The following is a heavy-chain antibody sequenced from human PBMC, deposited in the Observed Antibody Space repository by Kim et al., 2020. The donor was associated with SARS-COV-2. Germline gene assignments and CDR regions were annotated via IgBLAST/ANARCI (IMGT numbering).Heavy chain of an antibody. CDR2: SGHGGTT. Sequence: SETLSLTCSASGGSISHFYWSWIRQSPGKGLEWIGESGHGGTTNSNPSLKSRVTISVDKSKNQLSLILASVTAADTAVYYCARDIVRRRYFDLWGPGSLVAVSS. CDR1: GGSISHFY. V-gene: IGHV4-34*01. J-gene: IGHJ2*01. D-gene: IGHD3-16*02. CDR3: ARDIVRRRYFDL.